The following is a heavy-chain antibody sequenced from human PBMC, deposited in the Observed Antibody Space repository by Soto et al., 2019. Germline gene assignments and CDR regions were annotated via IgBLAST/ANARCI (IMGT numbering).Heavy chain of an antibody. D-gene: IGHD3-10*01. CDR2: INAANGDT. V-gene: IGHV1-3*01. Sequence: ASVKVSCKASGYTFTSYGIHWVRQAPGQRLEWMGWINAANGDTKYSPKFQGRVTITRDTSKNQFSLKLSSVTAADTAVYYCARGHVLLWFGESHFEPRFDYWGQGTLVTVSS. CDR3: ARGHVLLWFGESHFEPRFDY. J-gene: IGHJ4*02. CDR1: GYTFTSYG.